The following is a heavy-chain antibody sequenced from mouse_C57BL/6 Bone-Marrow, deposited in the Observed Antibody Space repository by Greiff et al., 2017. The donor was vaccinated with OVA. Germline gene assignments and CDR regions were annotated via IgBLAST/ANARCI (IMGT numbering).Heavy chain of an antibody. Sequence: EVQLQQSGAELVRPGASVKLSCTASGFNIKDDYMHWVKQRPEQGLEWIGWIDPENGDTEYASKFQGKATITADTSSNTAYLQLSSLTSEDTAVYYCTNGVLPWDYYAMDYWGQGTSVTVSS. CDR3: TNGVLPWDYYAMDY. V-gene: IGHV14-4*01. D-gene: IGHD1-1*01. CDR1: GFNIKDDY. CDR2: IDPENGDT. J-gene: IGHJ4*01.